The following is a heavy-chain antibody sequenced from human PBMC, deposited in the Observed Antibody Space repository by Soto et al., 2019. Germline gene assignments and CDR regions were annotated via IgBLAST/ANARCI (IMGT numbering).Heavy chain of an antibody. Sequence: GASVKVSCKASGGSFSSYAISWVRQAPGQGLEWMGGIIPIFGTANYAQKFQGRVTITADESTSTAYMELSSLRSEDTAVYYCARDIVVVVAATPYCYYGMDVWGQGTTVTVSS. D-gene: IGHD2-15*01. CDR3: ARDIVVVVAATPYCYYGMDV. J-gene: IGHJ6*02. V-gene: IGHV1-69*13. CDR2: IIPIFGTA. CDR1: GGSFSSYA.